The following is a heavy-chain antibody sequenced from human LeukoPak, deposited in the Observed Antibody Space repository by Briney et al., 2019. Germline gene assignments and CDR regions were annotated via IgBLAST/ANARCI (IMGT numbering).Heavy chain of an antibody. CDR2: IKEDGSET. Sequence: GGSLRLSCAASGFIFKKYWMNWVRQVSGKGLECLANIKEDGSETYYADSVKGRFTISRDNPKNLLFLQINSLRVEDTAVYYCARETPRRGETRDGYRWDQGTVVTVSS. V-gene: IGHV3-7*01. J-gene: IGHJ4*02. D-gene: IGHD5-24*01. CDR3: ARETPRRGETRDGYR. CDR1: GFIFKKYW.